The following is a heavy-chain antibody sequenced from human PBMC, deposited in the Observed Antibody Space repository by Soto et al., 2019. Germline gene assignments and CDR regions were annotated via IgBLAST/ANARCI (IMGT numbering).Heavy chain of an antibody. D-gene: IGHD3-3*01. Sequence: PSDTLSLTCAFSWFSISSCHYFGFSRHPPVNWLEWIVSTHHSVRTYYSTSLKILVTISRDNAKNSLYLQMNSLRAEDTAVYYCATVLSQTLERQLLAANRFDPWGQGTLVTVSS. V-gene: IGHV4-38-2*01. CDR3: ATVLSQTLERQLLAANRFDP. CDR2: THHSVRT. CDR1: WFSISSCHY. J-gene: IGHJ5*02.